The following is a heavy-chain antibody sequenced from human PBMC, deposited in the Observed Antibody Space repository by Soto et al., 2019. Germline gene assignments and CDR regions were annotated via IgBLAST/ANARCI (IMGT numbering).Heavy chain of an antibody. CDR1: GGSISSGGYS. V-gene: IGHV4-30-2*01. J-gene: IGHJ3*02. CDR2: IYNSGST. D-gene: IGHD3-10*01. CDR3: ARKGVIDAFDI. Sequence: QLQLQESGSGLVKPSQPLSLTCAVSGGSISSGGYSWSWIRQPPGKGLEWIGYIYNSGSTYYNPSLKSRVTISVDRSKNQFSLKLSSVTAADTAVYYCARKGVIDAFDIWGQGTMVTVSS.